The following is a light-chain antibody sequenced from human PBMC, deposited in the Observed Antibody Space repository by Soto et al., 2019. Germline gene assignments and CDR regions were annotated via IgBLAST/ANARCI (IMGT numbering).Light chain of an antibody. CDR1: SSDVGGYNY. J-gene: IGLJ1*01. Sequence: QSALTQPRSVSGSPGQSVTISCTGTSSDVGGYNYVSWNQQHPGKAPKLMIYEVNKRPSGVPDRFSGSKSGNTASLTVSGLQAEDEADYYCSSYAGSSNVFGTGTKLTVL. CDR3: SSYAGSSNV. V-gene: IGLV2-8*01. CDR2: EVN.